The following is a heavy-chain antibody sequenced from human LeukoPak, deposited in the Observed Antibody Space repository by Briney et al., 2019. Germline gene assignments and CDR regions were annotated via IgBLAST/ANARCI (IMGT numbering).Heavy chain of an antibody. CDR3: ARDRQDGSGYYWYFDL. CDR1: GGSISNYY. CDR2: IYYTGST. V-gene: IGHV4-59*01. D-gene: IGHD3-22*01. Sequence: PSETLSLTCTVSGGSISNYYWSWIRQPPGKGLEWIGCIYYTGSTNYNPSLKSRVTISVDTSKNQFSLKLSSVTAADTAVYYCARDRQDGSGYYWYFDLWGRGTLVTVSS. J-gene: IGHJ2*01.